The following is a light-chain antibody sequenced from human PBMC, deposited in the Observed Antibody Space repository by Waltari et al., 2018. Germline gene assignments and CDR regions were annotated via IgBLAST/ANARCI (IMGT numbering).Light chain of an antibody. V-gene: IGKV1-5*03. CDR3: QHYDSYQYA. J-gene: IGKJ2*01. CDR2: KAS. Sequence: IQVTQSPSTLYASVGDRVNITCRTSESVNRHLAWYQQKPGRAPNLLIYKASTLETGAPSKFSGSGSGTEFSLTITNLQRDDFATYFCQHYDSYQYAFGPGTKLEIK. CDR1: ESVNRH.